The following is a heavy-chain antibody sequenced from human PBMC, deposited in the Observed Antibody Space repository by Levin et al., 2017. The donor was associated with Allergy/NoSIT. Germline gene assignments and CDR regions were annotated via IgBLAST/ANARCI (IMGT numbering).Heavy chain of an antibody. V-gene: IGHV3-23*01. Sequence: GGSLRLSCAASGFTFSSYAMSWVRQAPGKGLEWVSSISDSGGITQYADSVKGRFTISRDNSKNTLYLQVKSLRAADTAVYYCAKADGSWNDFDYWGQGTLVTVSS. CDR2: ISDSGGIT. D-gene: IGHD1-26*01. CDR1: GFTFSSYA. CDR3: AKADGSWNDFDY. J-gene: IGHJ4*02.